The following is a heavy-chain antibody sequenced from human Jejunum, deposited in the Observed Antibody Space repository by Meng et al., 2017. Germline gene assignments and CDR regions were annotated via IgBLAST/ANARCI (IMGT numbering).Heavy chain of an antibody. CDR2: ISFDKSNK. V-gene: IGHV3-30*03. CDR3: ARALRGLAFDI. J-gene: IGHJ3*02. CDR1: GFTFSSYQ. D-gene: IGHD3-16*01. Sequence: VGSWGGWVQPWTSLRPSCAASGFTFSSYQMHWVRQAPGKGLEWVAVISFDKSNKFYADSVKARFTISRDNSKNTLDLQMNSLRAEDTAVYYCARALRGLAFDIWGQGTMVTVPS.